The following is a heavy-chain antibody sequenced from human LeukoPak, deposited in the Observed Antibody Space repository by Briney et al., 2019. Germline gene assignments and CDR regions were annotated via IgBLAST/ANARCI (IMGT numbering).Heavy chain of an antibody. CDR3: AKDHCSGGSCYSSLYYFDY. V-gene: IGHV3-23*01. D-gene: IGHD2-15*01. CDR2: ISGSGGST. CDR1: GFTFSSYG. Sequence: GGSLRLSCAASGFTFSSYGMSWVRQAPGKGLEWVSAISGSGGSTYYADSVKGRFTISRDNSKNTLYLQMNSLRAEDTAVYYCAKDHCSGGSCYSSLYYFDYWGQGTLVTVSS. J-gene: IGHJ4*02.